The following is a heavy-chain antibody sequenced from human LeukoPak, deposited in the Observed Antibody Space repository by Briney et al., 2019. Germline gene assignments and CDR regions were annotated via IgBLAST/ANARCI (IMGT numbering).Heavy chain of an antibody. CDR2: VHPDGRT. D-gene: IGHD3-3*01. J-gene: IGHJ4*02. Sequence: SETLSLTCGVSGGSVINTNWWTWVRQPPGKGLEWIGEVHPDGRTNYNPSLESRLTMSVDVSENQVSLKLTSVTAADTAVYYCAREGGFYRPLDYSGQGTLVTVSS. CDR1: GGSVINTNW. V-gene: IGHV4-4*02. CDR3: AREGGFYRPLDY.